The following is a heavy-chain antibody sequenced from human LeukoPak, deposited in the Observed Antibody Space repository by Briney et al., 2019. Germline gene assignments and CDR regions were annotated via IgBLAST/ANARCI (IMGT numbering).Heavy chain of an antibody. J-gene: IGHJ4*02. D-gene: IGHD3-3*01. Sequence: PGGSLRLSCAASGFTVRTNYMSWVRQAPGKGLEWVSSISSSSSYIYYADSVKGRFTISRDNAKDSLYLQMNSLRAEDTAVYYCARETHTIFGVAIIGNFDYWGQGTLVTVSS. CDR2: ISSSSSYI. CDR1: GFTVRTNY. CDR3: ARETHTIFGVAIIGNFDY. V-gene: IGHV3-21*01.